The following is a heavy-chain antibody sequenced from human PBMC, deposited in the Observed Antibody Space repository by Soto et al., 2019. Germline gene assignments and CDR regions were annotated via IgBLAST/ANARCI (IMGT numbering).Heavy chain of an antibody. V-gene: IGHV4-59*01. D-gene: IGHD2-15*01. CDR2: IYYSGST. CDR3: ARDVVEEGWFDP. Sequence: SETLSLTCTVSGGSISSYYWSWIRQPPGKGLEWIGYIYYSGSTNYNPSLKSRVTISVDTSKNQFSLKLSSVTAADTAVYYCARDVVEEGWFDPWGQGTLVTVSS. J-gene: IGHJ5*02. CDR1: GGSISSYY.